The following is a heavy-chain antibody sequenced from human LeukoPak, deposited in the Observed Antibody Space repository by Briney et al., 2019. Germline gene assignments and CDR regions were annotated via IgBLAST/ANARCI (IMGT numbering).Heavy chain of an antibody. CDR2: ISWNSGSI. Sequence: PGGSLRLSCAASGFTFHDYAMHWVRQAPGKGLEWVSGISWNSGSIGYADSVKGRFTISRDNAKNSLYLQMNSLRAEDTALYYCAKDNSDSSSWHRYNWFDPWGQGTLVTVSS. J-gene: IGHJ5*02. CDR1: GFTFHDYA. D-gene: IGHD6-13*01. CDR3: AKDNSDSSSWHRYNWFDP. V-gene: IGHV3-9*01.